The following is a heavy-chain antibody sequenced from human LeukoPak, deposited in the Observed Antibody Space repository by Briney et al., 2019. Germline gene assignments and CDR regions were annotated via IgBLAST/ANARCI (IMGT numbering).Heavy chain of an antibody. V-gene: IGHV3-74*01. Sequence: SVKGRFTISRDNAKNTLYLQMNSLRAEDTAVYYCARGDYYDSSGYPYWGQGTLVTVSS. J-gene: IGHJ4*02. D-gene: IGHD3-22*01. CDR3: ARGDYYDSSGYPY.